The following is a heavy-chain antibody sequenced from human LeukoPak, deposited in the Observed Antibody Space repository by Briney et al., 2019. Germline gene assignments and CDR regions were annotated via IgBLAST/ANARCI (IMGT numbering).Heavy chain of an antibody. V-gene: IGHV1-2*02. CDR1: GYTFTGYY. CDR2: INPDSGGT. J-gene: IGHJ4*02. Sequence: ASVKVSCKASGYTFTGYYIHWVRQAPGQGLEWMGWINPDSGGTTYAQKFQGRLTMTRDTSISTAYMELSGLRSGDTAIYYCARDPLRVAATNSPHWGQGTLVTVSS. CDR3: ARDPLRVAATNSPH. D-gene: IGHD2-15*01.